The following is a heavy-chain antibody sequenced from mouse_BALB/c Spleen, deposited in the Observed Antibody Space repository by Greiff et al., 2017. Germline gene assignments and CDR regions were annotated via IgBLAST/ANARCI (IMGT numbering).Heavy chain of an antibody. CDR1: GFNIKDTY. Sequence: EVQLQQSGAELVKPGASVKLSCTASGFNIKDTYMHWVKQRPEQGLEWIGRIDPANGNTKYDPKFQGKATITADTSSNTAYLQLSSLTSEDTAVYYCARTSITTVVAGDFDYWGQGTTLTVSS. CDR2: IDPANGNT. J-gene: IGHJ2*01. D-gene: IGHD1-1*01. V-gene: IGHV14-3*02. CDR3: ARTSITTVVAGDFDY.